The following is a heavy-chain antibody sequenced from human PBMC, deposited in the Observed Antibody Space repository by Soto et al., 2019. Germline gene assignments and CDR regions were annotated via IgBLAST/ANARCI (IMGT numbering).Heavy chain of an antibody. CDR2: VSAYNGNQ. Sequence: ASVKVSCKASGCMFTTYGISWVRQVPGQGLEWMAWVSAYNGNQKYAQKFQDRITMTIDTSTSTVSMEFRSLTPDDTAIYYCARTGGGMAARPLEYWGQGTLVTVSS. D-gene: IGHD6-6*01. J-gene: IGHJ4*02. CDR3: ARTGGGMAARPLEY. V-gene: IGHV1-18*04. CDR1: GCMFTTYG.